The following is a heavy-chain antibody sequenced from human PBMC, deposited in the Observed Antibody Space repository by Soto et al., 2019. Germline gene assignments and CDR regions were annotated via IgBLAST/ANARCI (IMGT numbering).Heavy chain of an antibody. V-gene: IGHV4-39*01. CDR1: GGSISSSSYY. CDR2: IYYSGST. D-gene: IGHD1-26*01. Sequence: PSETLSLTCTVSGGSISSSSYYWGWIRQPPGKGLEWIGSIYYSGSTYYNPSLKSRVTISVDTSKNQFSLKLSSVTAADTAVYYCASSGSYYFNWFDPWGQGTLVTVSS. J-gene: IGHJ5*02. CDR3: ASSGSYYFNWFDP.